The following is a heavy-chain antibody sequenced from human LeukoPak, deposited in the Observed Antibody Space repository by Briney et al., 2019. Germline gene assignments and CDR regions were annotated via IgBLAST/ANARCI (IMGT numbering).Heavy chain of an antibody. CDR3: ARCSSTSCYRIKNWFDP. J-gene: IGHJ5*02. Sequence: GASVKVSCKASGYTFTSYDINWVRQATGQGLEWMGWMNPNSGNTGYAQKFQGRVTITRNTSISTAYMELSSLRSEDTDVYYCARCSSTSCYRIKNWFDPWGQGTLVTVSS. CDR2: MNPNSGNT. D-gene: IGHD2-2*02. V-gene: IGHV1-8*03. CDR1: GYTFTSYD.